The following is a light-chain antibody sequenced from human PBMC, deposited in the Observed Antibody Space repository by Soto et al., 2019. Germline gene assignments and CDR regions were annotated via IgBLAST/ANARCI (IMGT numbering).Light chain of an antibody. CDR2: EVN. CDR3: NSFTTSSTYV. Sequence: QSVLTQPASVSGSPGQSITISCTGTSIDIGSYNRVSWYQQPPGTAPKLIIYEVNNRPSGVPDRFSGSKSGNTASLTISGLQAEDEADYYCNSFTTSSTYVFGTGTKLTVL. CDR1: SIDIGSYNR. V-gene: IGLV2-18*02. J-gene: IGLJ1*01.